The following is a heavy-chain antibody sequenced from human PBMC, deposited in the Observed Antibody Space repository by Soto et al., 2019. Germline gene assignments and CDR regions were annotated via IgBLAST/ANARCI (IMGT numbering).Heavy chain of an antibody. V-gene: IGHV4-34*01. CDR2: INHRGST. CDR1: GGSFSGYY. D-gene: IGHD3-10*01. CDR3: ATQHKLLWFGELSRYGMDV. J-gene: IGHJ6*02. Sequence: SETLSLTCAVYGGSFSGYYWSWIRQPPGKGLEWIGEINHRGSTNYNPSLKSRVTISVDTSKNQFSLKLSSVTAADTAVYYCATQHKLLWFGELSRYGMDVWAQRTTVTVSS.